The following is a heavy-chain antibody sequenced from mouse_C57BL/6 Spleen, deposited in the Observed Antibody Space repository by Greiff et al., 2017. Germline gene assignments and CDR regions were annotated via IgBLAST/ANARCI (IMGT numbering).Heavy chain of an antibody. CDR2: INPYNGGT. D-gene: IGHD4-1*01. CDR3: AKTGKGYAMDY. J-gene: IGHJ4*01. CDR1: GYTFTDYY. Sequence: VQLKESGPVLVKPGASVKMSCKASGYTFTDYYMNWVKQSHGKSLEWIGVINPYNGGTSYNQKFKGKATLTVDKYSSTAYMELNSLTSEDSAVYYCAKTGKGYAMDYWGQGTSVTVSS. V-gene: IGHV1-19*01.